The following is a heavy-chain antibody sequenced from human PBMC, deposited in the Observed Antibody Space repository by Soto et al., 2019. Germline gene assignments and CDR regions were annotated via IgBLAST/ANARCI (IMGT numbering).Heavy chain of an antibody. J-gene: IGHJ1*01. CDR2: IYSGGST. D-gene: IGHD6-13*01. Sequence: GGSLRLSCAASGFTVSSNYMSWVRQAPGKGLEWVSVIYSGGSTYYADSVKGRFTIARDNSKNTLYLQMNSLRAEDTAVYSCARYGVAAAGPAAEYFQHWGQGTLVTVSS. V-gene: IGHV3-53*01. CDR1: GFTVSSNY. CDR3: ARYGVAAAGPAAEYFQH.